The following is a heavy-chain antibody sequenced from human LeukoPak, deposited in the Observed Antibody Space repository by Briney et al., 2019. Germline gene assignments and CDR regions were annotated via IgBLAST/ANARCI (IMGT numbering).Heavy chain of an antibody. CDR1: GFTFSSYA. CDR2: ISGSGGST. J-gene: IGHJ4*02. CDR3: AKGSDIVVVPAAIV. V-gene: IGHV3-23*01. Sequence: AGGSLRLSCAASGFTFSSYAMSWVRQAPGKGLEWVSAISGSGGSTYYADSVEGRFTISRDNSKNTLYLQMNSLRAEDTAVYYCAKGSDIVVVPAAIVWGQGTLVTVSS. D-gene: IGHD2-2*02.